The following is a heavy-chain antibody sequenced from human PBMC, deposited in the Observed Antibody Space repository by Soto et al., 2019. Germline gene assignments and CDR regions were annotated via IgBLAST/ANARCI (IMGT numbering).Heavy chain of an antibody. CDR2: IIPIFGTA. V-gene: IGHV1-69*13. J-gene: IGHJ5*02. Sequence: ASVKVSCKASGGTFSSYAISWVRQAPGQGLEWMGGIIPIFGTANYAQKFQGRVTITADESTSTAYMELSSLRSEDTAVYYCARDHCSSTSCYKIHWFDPWGQGTLVTVSS. CDR3: ARDHCSSTSCYKIHWFDP. D-gene: IGHD2-2*02. CDR1: GGTFSSYA.